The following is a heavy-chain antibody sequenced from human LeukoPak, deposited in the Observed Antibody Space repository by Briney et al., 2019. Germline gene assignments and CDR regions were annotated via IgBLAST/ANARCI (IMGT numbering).Heavy chain of an antibody. J-gene: IGHJ4*02. D-gene: IGHD3-10*01. CDR3: TRDPAYGSGSSDFDY. CDR1: GFTFGDYA. CDR2: IRSKAYGGTT. V-gene: IGHV3-49*03. Sequence: GSLRLSCTASGFTFGDYAMSWFRQAPGKGLEWVGFIRSKAYGGTTEYAASVKGRFTISRDDSKSIAYLQMNSLKTEDTAVYYCTRDPAYGSGSSDFDYWGQGTLVTVSS.